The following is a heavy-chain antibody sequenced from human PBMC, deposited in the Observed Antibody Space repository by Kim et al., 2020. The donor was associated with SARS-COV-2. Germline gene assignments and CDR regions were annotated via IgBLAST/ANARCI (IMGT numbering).Heavy chain of an antibody. CDR3: AKDWRWNSHCYGMNV. J-gene: IGHJ6*02. Sequence: GGSLRLSCAGSGFHFNHFGMHWVRQAPGRGLEWVAVISYDGSNKYYGDSAKGRFTISRDNSKNTVYLQMNSLRADDTAVYYCAKDWRWNSHCYGMNVWGQGTTVIVSS. D-gene: IGHD1-7*01. CDR2: ISYDGSNK. V-gene: IGHV3-30*18. CDR1: GFHFNHFG.